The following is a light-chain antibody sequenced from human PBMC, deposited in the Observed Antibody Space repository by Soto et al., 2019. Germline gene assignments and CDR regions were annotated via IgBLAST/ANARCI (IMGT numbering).Light chain of an antibody. V-gene: IGKV1-39*01. CDR2: AAS. J-gene: IGKJ3*01. CDR1: QSISSY. Sequence: IQLTPSPSSLSASVGDRDTFTYRASQSISSYLNWYQQKPGKAPKLLIYAASSLQSGVPSRFSGSGSGTDFTLTISSLQPEDFATYYCQQSYSTPCTFGPGTKVDIK. CDR3: QQSYSTPCT.